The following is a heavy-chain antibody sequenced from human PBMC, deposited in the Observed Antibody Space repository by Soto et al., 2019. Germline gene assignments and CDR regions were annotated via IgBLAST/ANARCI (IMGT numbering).Heavy chain of an antibody. J-gene: IGHJ4*02. V-gene: IGHV3-21*01. CDR1: GFTFSSYS. D-gene: IGHD5-18*01. CDR2: ISSSSGYI. CDR3: ARDSHGYSYGGSKGY. Sequence: PGGSMRLSCAASGFTFSSYSLNWVRQAPGKGLEWVSSISSSSGYIYYADSVKGRFTISRDNAKNSLYLQMNSLRAEDTAVYYCARDSHGYSYGGSKGYWGPGTLVTVPS.